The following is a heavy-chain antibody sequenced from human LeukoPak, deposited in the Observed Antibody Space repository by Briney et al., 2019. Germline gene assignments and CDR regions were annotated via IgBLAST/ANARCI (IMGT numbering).Heavy chain of an antibody. CDR1: GDSISSYH. V-gene: IGHV4-59*01. CDR2: IYYSGNT. J-gene: IGHJ4*02. CDR3: ARGRYSVYDPFDY. D-gene: IGHD5/OR15-5a*01. Sequence: SETLSLTCTVSGDSISSYHWCWVRQPPGKGLEWIGCIYYSGNTNYNPSLKSRVTISVDTSKNQFSLKLSSVTPADTAVYYCARGRYSVYDPFDYWGQGTLVTVSS.